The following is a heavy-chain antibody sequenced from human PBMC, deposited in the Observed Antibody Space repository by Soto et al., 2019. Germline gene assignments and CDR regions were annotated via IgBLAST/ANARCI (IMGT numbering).Heavy chain of an antibody. D-gene: IGHD2-2*02. CDR2: LIPIFGTA. V-gene: IGHV1-69*06. Sequence: QVQLVQSGAEVKKPGSSVKVSCKASGGTFSSYAISWVRQAPGQGLEWMGGLIPIFGTANYAQKFQGRVTITADKSTSTAYLELSSLRSDDTALYYCARVSGIVVVPAAIGVYGMDVWGQGTTVTVSS. J-gene: IGHJ6*02. CDR3: ARVSGIVVVPAAIGVYGMDV. CDR1: GGTFSSYA.